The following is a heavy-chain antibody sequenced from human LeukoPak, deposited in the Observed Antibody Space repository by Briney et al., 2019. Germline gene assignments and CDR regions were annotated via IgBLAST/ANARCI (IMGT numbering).Heavy chain of an antibody. CDR3: ARVLSVTSPFDY. Sequence: PGGSLRLSCAASGFTFSSYSMNWVRQAPGKGLEWVSSISSSSSYIYYADSVKGRFTISRDNAMNSLYLQMNSLRAEDTAVYYCARVLSVTSPFDYWGQGTLVTVSS. J-gene: IGHJ4*02. CDR1: GFTFSSYS. D-gene: IGHD4-17*01. V-gene: IGHV3-21*01. CDR2: ISSSSSYI.